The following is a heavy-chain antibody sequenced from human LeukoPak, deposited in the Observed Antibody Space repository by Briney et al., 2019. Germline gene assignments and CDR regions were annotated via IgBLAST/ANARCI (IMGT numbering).Heavy chain of an antibody. J-gene: IGHJ5*02. CDR1: GVSLNNYY. CDR3: AKGMMPDWFDP. CDR2: IFDIGNT. V-gene: IGHV4-59*01. Sequence: PSETLSLTCDVSGVSLNNYYWTWVRQSPGKGLEWIGYIFDIGNTNYNPSLKSRATISLGRSKNQFSLRLNSVTAADTAVYYCAKGMMPDWFDPWGQGTLVTVST. D-gene: IGHD2-2*01.